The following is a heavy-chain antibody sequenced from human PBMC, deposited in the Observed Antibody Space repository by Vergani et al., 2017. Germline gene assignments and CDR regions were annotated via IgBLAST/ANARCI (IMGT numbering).Heavy chain of an antibody. V-gene: IGHV3-30*18. CDR2: ISYDGSNK. Sequence: VQLLESGGGLVQPGGSLRLSCAASGFTFSSYGMHWVRQAPGKGLEWVAVISYDGSNKYYADSVKGRFTISRDNSKNTLYLQMNSLIAEDTAVYYCAKGGGVVVVAAYDYWGQGTLVTVSS. CDR3: AKGGGVVVVAAYDY. D-gene: IGHD2-15*01. CDR1: GFTFSSYG. J-gene: IGHJ4*02.